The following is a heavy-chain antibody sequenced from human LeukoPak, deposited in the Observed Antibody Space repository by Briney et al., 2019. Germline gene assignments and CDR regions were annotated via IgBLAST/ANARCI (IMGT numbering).Heavy chain of an antibody. Sequence: ASVKVSCKTSGYTFSNYGISWVRQAPGQGLKWMAWISTYNGKTNYAQKFQGRVTMTTDTFTSTAYMELRSLRSDDTAVYYCARSYIVVVPGAMDYWGQGTLVTVSS. V-gene: IGHV1-18*01. CDR2: ISTYNGKT. CDR3: ARSYIVVVPGAMDY. CDR1: GYTFSNYG. J-gene: IGHJ4*02. D-gene: IGHD2-2*01.